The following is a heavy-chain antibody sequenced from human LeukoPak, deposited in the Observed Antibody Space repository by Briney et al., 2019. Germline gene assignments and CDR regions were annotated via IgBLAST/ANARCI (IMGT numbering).Heavy chain of an antibody. V-gene: IGHV4-34*01. J-gene: IGHJ4*02. D-gene: IGHD6-13*01. Sequence: PSETLSLTCAVYGGSFSGYYWSWIRQPPGKGLEWIGEINHRGSTNYNPSLKSRVTISVDTSKNQFSLKLSSVTAADTAVYYCARGLYSSSWPLDYWGQGTLVTVSS. CDR1: GGSFSGYY. CDR2: INHRGST. CDR3: ARGLYSSSWPLDY.